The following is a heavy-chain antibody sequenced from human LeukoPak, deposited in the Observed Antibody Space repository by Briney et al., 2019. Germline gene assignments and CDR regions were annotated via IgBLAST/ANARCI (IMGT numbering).Heavy chain of an antibody. CDR1: GYTLTSYG. V-gene: IGHV1-18*04. CDR3: ARSCSSTSCYAAFDY. D-gene: IGHD2-2*01. Sequence: ASVTVSCKASGYTLTSYGISWVRQAPGQGLEWMGWISAYNGNTNYAQKLQGRVTMTTDTSTSTAYMELRSLRSDDTALYYCARSCSSTSCYAAFDYWGQGTLVTVSS. J-gene: IGHJ4*02. CDR2: ISAYNGNT.